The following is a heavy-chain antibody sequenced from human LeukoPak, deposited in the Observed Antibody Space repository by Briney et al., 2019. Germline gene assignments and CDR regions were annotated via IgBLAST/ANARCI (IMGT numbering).Heavy chain of an antibody. J-gene: IGHJ4*02. CDR3: ARANTPFADY. CDR1: RFTFSSYD. Sequence: GRSLRLSCAASRFTFSSYDMHWDRQAPGKGLEWVAVISYDGSNKYYADSVKGRFAISRDNSKNTVYLRMNSLRVEDTAVYYCARANTPFADYWGQGTLVTVSS. CDR2: ISYDGSNK. V-gene: IGHV3-30*09. D-gene: IGHD2-2*02.